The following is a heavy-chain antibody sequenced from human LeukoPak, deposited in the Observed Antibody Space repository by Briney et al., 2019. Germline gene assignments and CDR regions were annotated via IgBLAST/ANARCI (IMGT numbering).Heavy chain of an antibody. Sequence: SETPSVTYTLSGGSISSSSYYSGWVRQPPGTGLEWQGSIYYSGSTYYNPSLKSRVTISVDTSKNRFSLKLSSVTAADTAVYYCARVRCPSFDYWGEGTLVTVFS. CDR2: IYYSGST. D-gene: IGHD3-16*02. CDR1: GGSISSSSYY. J-gene: IGHJ4*02. CDR3: ARVRCPSFDY. V-gene: IGHV4-39*07.